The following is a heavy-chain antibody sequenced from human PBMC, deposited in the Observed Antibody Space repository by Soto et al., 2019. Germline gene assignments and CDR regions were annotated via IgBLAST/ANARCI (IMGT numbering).Heavy chain of an antibody. CDR2: ISSSSSYT. CDR3: VRAGYSSSWPYFDL. Sequence: QVHLVESGGGLVKPGGSLSLSCAASGFTFSDYYMSWIRQAPGKGLECVSYISSSSSYTNYADSVKGRFTISRDNAKNSLYLQMNSLRDEDTAVYYCVRAGYSSSWPYFDLWGRGTLVTVSS. D-gene: IGHD6-13*01. V-gene: IGHV3-11*05. J-gene: IGHJ2*01. CDR1: GFTFSDYY.